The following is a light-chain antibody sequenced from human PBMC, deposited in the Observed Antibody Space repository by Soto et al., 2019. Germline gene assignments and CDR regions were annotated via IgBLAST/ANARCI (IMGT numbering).Light chain of an antibody. V-gene: IGLV1-44*01. Sequence: QSVLTQPPSASGTPGQRVTISCSGSSSNIGSNAVNWYQQLPGTAPKLLIYSNTQRPSGVPDRFSGSKSGTSASLAISGLQSDDEADYYCATWDDSLSGGVFGGGTKVTVL. J-gene: IGLJ3*02. CDR3: ATWDDSLSGGV. CDR1: SSNIGSNA. CDR2: SNT.